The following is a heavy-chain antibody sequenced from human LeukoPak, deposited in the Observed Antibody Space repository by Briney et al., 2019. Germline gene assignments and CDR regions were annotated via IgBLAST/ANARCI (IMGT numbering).Heavy chain of an antibody. D-gene: IGHD1-26*01. J-gene: IGHJ5*02. CDR1: GFTFSGSA. V-gene: IGHV3-73*01. CDR2: IDKKDKGYATAT. Sequence: GGSLKLSCAASGFTFSGSAIHWVRQSSGKGLEWVGEIDKKDKGYATATAYAASVKGRFTISRDDSINTAYLQMKSLKTEDTALYYCTRDSGTYNWFDPWGQGTLVTVSS. CDR3: TRDSGTYNWFDP.